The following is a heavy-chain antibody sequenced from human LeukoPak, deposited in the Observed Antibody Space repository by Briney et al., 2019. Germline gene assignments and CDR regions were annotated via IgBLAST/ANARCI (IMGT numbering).Heavy chain of an antibody. J-gene: IGHJ4*02. Sequence: SETLSLTCTVSGGSISSSSYYWGWIRQPPGKGLEWIGSIYYSGSTYYNPSLKSRVTISVDTSKNQFSLKLSSVTAADTAVYYCARVGHSSSSYYSDYWGQGTLVTVSS. CDR2: IYYSGST. CDR1: GGSISSSSYY. D-gene: IGHD6-6*01. CDR3: ARVGHSSSSYYSDY. V-gene: IGHV4-39*07.